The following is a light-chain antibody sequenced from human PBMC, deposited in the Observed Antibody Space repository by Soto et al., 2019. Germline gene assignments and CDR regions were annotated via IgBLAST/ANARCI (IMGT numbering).Light chain of an antibody. J-gene: IGKJ1*01. Sequence: EIVLTQSPGTLSVSSGEGATLSCRASQFVTSGHLAWYQQKPGQAHRLLIYGAYTRATGIQARFSGSGSGTEFTLTIRSLQSEDFAVYYCKQYNNWPRTVGQGTKVDIK. CDR3: KQYNNWPRT. V-gene: IGKV3-15*01. CDR1: QFVTSGH. CDR2: GAY.